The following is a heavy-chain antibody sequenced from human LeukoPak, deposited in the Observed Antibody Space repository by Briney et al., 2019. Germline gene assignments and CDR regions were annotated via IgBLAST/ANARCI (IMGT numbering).Heavy chain of an antibody. D-gene: IGHD5-12*01. V-gene: IGHV3-30*04. CDR2: ISYDGSNK. J-gene: IGHJ4*02. CDR3: AKVRKWLHEHFDY. Sequence: GRSLRLSCAASGFTFSSYAMHWVRQAPGKGLEWVAVISYDGSNKYYADSVKGRFTISRDNSKNTLYLQMNSLRAEDTAVYYCAKVRKWLHEHFDYWGQGTLVTVSS. CDR1: GFTFSSYA.